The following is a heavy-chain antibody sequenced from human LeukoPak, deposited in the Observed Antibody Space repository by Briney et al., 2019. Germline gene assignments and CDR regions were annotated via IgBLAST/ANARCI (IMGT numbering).Heavy chain of an antibody. CDR2: IKQDGSEK. Sequence: PGGSLRLSCAASGFTFSNYWMGWVRQAPGKGLEWVANIKQDGSEKRYVDPVKGRFTISRDNAKNSLYLQMNSLRAEDTAVYCCARDIVATMANDYWGQGTLVTVSS. CDR1: GFTFSNYW. J-gene: IGHJ4*02. D-gene: IGHD5-12*01. V-gene: IGHV3-7*01. CDR3: ARDIVATMANDY.